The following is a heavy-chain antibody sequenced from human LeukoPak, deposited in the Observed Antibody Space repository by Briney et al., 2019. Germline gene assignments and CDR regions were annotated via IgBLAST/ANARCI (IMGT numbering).Heavy chain of an antibody. J-gene: IGHJ5*02. V-gene: IGHV4-38-2*01. Sequence: SETLSLTCAVSGYSITSGYHWGWVRQPPGKRLEWIGSMFHAGNTYYNPSLKSRVTMSIDTSMNHFSLNLISVTAADTAVYYCARTRYCSGETCFSPDLLDTWSRGTLVTVSP. CDR3: ARTRYCSGETCFSPDLLDT. CDR1: GYSITSGYH. D-gene: IGHD2-15*01. CDR2: MFHAGNT.